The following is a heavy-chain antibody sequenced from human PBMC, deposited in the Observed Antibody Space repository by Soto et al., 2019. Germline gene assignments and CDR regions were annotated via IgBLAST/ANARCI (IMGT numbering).Heavy chain of an antibody. CDR3: ASDLPTYGGYEDPVDY. D-gene: IGHD5-12*01. Sequence: QVQLVQSGAEVKKPGASVKVSCKASGYTFTGYYMHWVRQAPGQGLEWMGWINPNSGGTNYAQKFQGRVTITGDTSISTADMERSRLRSDDTAVYYCASDLPTYGGYEDPVDYWGQGTLVTVSS. CDR1: GYTFTGYY. J-gene: IGHJ4*02. V-gene: IGHV1-2*02. CDR2: INPNSGGT.